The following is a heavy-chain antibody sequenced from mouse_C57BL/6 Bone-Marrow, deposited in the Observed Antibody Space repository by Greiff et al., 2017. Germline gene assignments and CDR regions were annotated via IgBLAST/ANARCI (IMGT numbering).Heavy chain of an antibody. CDR3: ARRGTTVVSYWYFDV. J-gene: IGHJ1*03. CDR2: INPNNGGT. V-gene: IGHV1-18*01. D-gene: IGHD1-1*01. Sequence: EVKLQESGPELVKPGASVKIPCKASGYTFTDYNMDWVKQSHGKSLEWIGDINPNNGGTIYNQKFKGKATLTVDKSSSTAYMELRSLTSEDTAVYYCARRGTTVVSYWYFDVWGTGTTVTVSS. CDR1: GYTFTDYN.